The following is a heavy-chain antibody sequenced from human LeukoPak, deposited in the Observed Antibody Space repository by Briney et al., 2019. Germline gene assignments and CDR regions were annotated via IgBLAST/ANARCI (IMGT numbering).Heavy chain of an antibody. V-gene: IGHV3-7*01. CDR2: IKQDGSEK. CDR1: GFTLSSYW. Sequence: GGSLRLSCAASGFTLSSYWMSWVRQAPGKGLEWVANIKQDGSEKYYVDSVKGRFTISRDNAKNSLYLQMNSLRAEDTAVYYCARARDSSSWYGYYYYYGMDVWSQGTTVTVSS. D-gene: IGHD6-13*01. J-gene: IGHJ6*02. CDR3: ARARDSSSWYGYYYYYGMDV.